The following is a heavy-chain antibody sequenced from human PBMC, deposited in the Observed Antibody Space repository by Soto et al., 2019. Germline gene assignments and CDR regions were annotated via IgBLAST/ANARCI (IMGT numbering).Heavy chain of an antibody. D-gene: IGHD3-10*01. J-gene: IGHJ4*02. CDR1: GGSFSGYY. V-gene: IGHV4-34*01. Sequence: SETLSLTCAVYGGSFSGYYWSWIRQPPGKGLEWIGEINHSGSTNYNPSLKSRVTISVDTSKSQFSLKLSSVTAADMAVYYCARGFGVVNYWGQGTLVTVSS. CDR2: INHSGST. CDR3: ARGFGVVNY.